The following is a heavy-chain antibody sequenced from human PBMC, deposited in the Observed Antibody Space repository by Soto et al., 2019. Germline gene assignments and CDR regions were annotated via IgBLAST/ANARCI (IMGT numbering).Heavy chain of an antibody. D-gene: IGHD1-26*01. CDR2: IYWDEDK. J-gene: IGHJ4*02. CDR3: AHRALYSGSYWDGGYFDA. V-gene: IGHV2-5*02. CDR1: GISLSSSGVG. Sequence: QITLRQSGPTRVRPTPPLTLTCNFSGISLSSSGVGVGWIRQPPGKAPERLVVIYWDEDKRYSPSLKSRLTITKDTSKNQVVLTMTNMDPVDTGTYYCAHRALYSGSYWDGGYFDAWGQGTPVTVSP.